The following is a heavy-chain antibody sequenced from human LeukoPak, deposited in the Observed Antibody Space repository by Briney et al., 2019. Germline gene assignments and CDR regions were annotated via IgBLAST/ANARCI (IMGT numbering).Heavy chain of an antibody. CDR1: GYSFTNYG. Sequence: ASVKVSCKASGYSFTNYGITWVRQAPGQGLEWMGWVSAYNGNTNYAQKLQGRVTMTTDTSTSTAYMELRSLRSDDTAVFYCARASMVRGVMKYWGQGTLVTVSS. D-gene: IGHD3-10*01. V-gene: IGHV1-18*01. CDR3: ARASMVRGVMKY. CDR2: VSAYNGNT. J-gene: IGHJ4*02.